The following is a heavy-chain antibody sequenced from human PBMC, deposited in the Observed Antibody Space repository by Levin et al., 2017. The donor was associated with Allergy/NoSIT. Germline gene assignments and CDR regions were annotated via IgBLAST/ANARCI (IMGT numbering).Heavy chain of an antibody. Sequence: SGPTLVKPTQTLTLTCTFSGFSLSSSGVAVGWIRQPPGKALEWLALIYWDDDKRYSPSLKTRLTITKDTSKNQVVLTMTNMDPVDTATYYCAHRPKWGISYYYMDVWGKGTTVTVSS. CDR3: AHRPKWGISYYYMDV. CDR2: IYWDDDK. J-gene: IGHJ6*03. CDR1: GFSLSSSGVA. V-gene: IGHV2-5*02. D-gene: IGHD7-27*01.